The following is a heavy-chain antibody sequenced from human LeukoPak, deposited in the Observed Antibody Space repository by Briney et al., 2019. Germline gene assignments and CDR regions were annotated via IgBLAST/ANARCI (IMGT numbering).Heavy chain of an antibody. J-gene: IGHJ4*02. CDR2: INHSGST. D-gene: IGHD2-2*03. V-gene: IGHV4-34*01. CDR3: ARQGDGYCSSTNCLYSFDY. CDR1: GGSFSGYY. Sequence: SETLSLTCAVYGGSFSGYYWSWIRQPPGKGLEWIGEINHSGSTNYNPSLKSRVTISVDTSKNQFPLKLSSVTAADTAVYYCARQGDGYCSSTNCLYSFDYWGQGTLVTVSS.